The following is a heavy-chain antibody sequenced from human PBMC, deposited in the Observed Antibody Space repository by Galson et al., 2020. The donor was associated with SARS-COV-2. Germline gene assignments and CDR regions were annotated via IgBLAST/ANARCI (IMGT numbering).Heavy chain of an antibody. Sequence: SETLSLTCTVSGGSISSGDYYWSWIRQPPGKGLEWIGYIYYSGSTYYNPSLKSRVTISVDTSKNQFSLKLSSVTAADTAVYYCARDRGYSYGYYYYYYMDVWGKGTTVTISS. J-gene: IGHJ6*03. CDR1: GGSISSGDYY. D-gene: IGHD5-18*01. CDR3: ARDRGYSYGYYYYYYMDV. V-gene: IGHV4-30-4*08. CDR2: IYYSGST.